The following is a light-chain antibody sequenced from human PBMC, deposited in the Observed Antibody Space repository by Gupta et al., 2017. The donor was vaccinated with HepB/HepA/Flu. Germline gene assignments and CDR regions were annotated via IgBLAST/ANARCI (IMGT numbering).Light chain of an antibody. CDR1: KLGDKY. CDR3: QAWDSSTAYVV. CDR2: QDS. Sequence: SYELTQPPSVSVSPGQTASITCSGDKLGDKYACWYQQKPGQSPVLVIYQDSKRPSGIPERFSGSNSGNTATLTFSGTQAMDEADYYCQAWDSSTAYVVFGGGTKLTVL. J-gene: IGLJ2*01. V-gene: IGLV3-1*01.